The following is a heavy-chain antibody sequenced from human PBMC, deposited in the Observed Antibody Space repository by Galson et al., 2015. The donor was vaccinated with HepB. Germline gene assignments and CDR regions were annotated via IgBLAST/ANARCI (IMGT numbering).Heavy chain of an antibody. CDR1: GFPFSNPW. J-gene: IGHJ4*02. V-gene: IGHV3-15*01. D-gene: IGHD1-26*01. CDR2: IKSKTGGGTT. Sequence: SLRLSCAASGFPFSNPWMSWVRPAPGTGLEWVGRIKSKTGGGTTDYAAPVKGRFTISRDDSKNTQCLQMNSLKTEDTAVYYCTTDPKVGARFDYWGQGTLVTVSS. CDR3: TTDPKVGARFDY.